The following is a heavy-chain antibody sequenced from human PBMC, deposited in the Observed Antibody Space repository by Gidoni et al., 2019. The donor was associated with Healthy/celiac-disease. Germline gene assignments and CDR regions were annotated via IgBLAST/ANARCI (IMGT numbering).Heavy chain of an antibody. J-gene: IGHJ4*02. CDR1: GFTFSSYS. CDR2: ISSSSSYI. Sequence: VQLVESGGGLVKPGGSLRLSCAPSGFTFSSYSMNWVRQAPGKGLEWVSSISSSSSYIYYADSVKGRFTISRDNAKNSLYLQMNSLRAEDTAVYYCAKEGPSSGYFDYWGQGTLVTVSS. V-gene: IGHV3-21*01. CDR3: AKEGPSSGYFDY. D-gene: IGHD3-10*01.